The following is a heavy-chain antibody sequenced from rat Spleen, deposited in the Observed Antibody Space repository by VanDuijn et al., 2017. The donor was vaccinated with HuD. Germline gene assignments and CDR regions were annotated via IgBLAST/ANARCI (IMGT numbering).Heavy chain of an antibody. CDR3: ARSPYYYYSAAGYWYFDF. CDR2: ITHSTSTT. D-gene: IGHD1-1*01. Sequence: EVQLVETGGGLVQPGRSLKLSCAASGFTFSNYYMAWVCQAPKKGLEWVASITHSTSTTYYPDSVQGRFTISRDTAKNTQYLQMDSLRSEDTATYYCARSPYYYYSAAGYWYFDFWGPGTMVTVSS. J-gene: IGHJ1*01. V-gene: IGHV5S13*01. CDR1: GFTFSNYY.